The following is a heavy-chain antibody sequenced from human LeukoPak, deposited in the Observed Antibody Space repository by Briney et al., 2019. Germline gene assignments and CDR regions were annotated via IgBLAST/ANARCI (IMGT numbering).Heavy chain of an antibody. V-gene: IGHV3-23*01. CDR2: ISGSGGGT. Sequence: PGGSLRLSCAASGFTFSSYAMSWVRQAPGKGLEWVSAISGSGGGTYYADSVKGRFTISRDNSKNTLYLQMNSLRAEDTAVYYCAKRDVYSPEAFDYWGQGTLVTVSS. CDR1: GFTFSSYA. CDR3: AKRDVYSPEAFDY. D-gene: IGHD5/OR15-5a*01. J-gene: IGHJ4*02.